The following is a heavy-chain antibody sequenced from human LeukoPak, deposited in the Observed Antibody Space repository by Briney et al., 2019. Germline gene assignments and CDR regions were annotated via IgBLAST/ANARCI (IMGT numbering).Heavy chain of an antibody. J-gene: IGHJ4*02. CDR3: AKRPQNYGADY. D-gene: IGHD4-17*01. Sequence: GGSLRLSCAASGFTFSSYGMHWVRQAPGKGLEWVSAISRSGGSTYYADSVKGRFTISRDNSKNTLFLQMNSLRAEDTAVYYCAKRPQNYGADYWGLGTLVTVSS. V-gene: IGHV3-23*01. CDR1: GFTFSSYG. CDR2: ISRSGGST.